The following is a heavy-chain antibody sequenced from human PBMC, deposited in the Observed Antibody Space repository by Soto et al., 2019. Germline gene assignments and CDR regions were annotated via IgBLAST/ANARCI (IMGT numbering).Heavy chain of an antibody. V-gene: IGHV1-69*08. Sequence: QVQLVQSGAEVKKPGSSVKVSCKASGGTFSSYTISWVRQAPGQGLEWMGRIIPILGIANYAQKFQGRVTITADKSTSTDDMDLSSLRSEDTAVYYCARDCSYYGSGSYSLYNWFDPWGQGTLVTVSS. CDR1: GGTFSSYT. J-gene: IGHJ5*02. D-gene: IGHD3-10*01. CDR2: IIPILGIA. CDR3: ARDCSYYGSGSYSLYNWFDP.